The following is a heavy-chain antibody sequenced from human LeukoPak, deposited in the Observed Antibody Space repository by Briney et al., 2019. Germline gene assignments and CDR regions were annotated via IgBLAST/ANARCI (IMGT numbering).Heavy chain of an antibody. V-gene: IGHV3-64*01. Sequence: GGPLRLSCAASGFTLSSYAMHCARQAPGKGLEYVSAFSSNGGSTYYANSVKGRFTISRDNSKNTLYLQMGSLRAEDMAVYYCARGRLSYLDYWGQGTLVTVSS. D-gene: IGHD2/OR15-2a*01. J-gene: IGHJ4*02. CDR3: ARGRLSYLDY. CDR1: GFTLSSYA. CDR2: FSSNGGST.